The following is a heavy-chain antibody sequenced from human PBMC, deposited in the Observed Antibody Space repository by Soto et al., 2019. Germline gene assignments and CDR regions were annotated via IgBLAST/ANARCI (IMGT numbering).Heavy chain of an antibody. CDR1: GYNFTTYG. D-gene: IGHD6-19*01. CDR3: ARAYSSGLPSH. J-gene: IGHJ4*02. V-gene: IGHV1-18*01. Sequence: QVQLVQSGAEVKKPGASVKVSCKTSGYNFTTYGVTWVRQAPGQGLEWMGWISASNGDTSYAQSLQGRVTMATDIATTTAYLELGSLRSDDTAMYFCARAYSSGLPSHWGQGTLVTVST. CDR2: ISASNGDT.